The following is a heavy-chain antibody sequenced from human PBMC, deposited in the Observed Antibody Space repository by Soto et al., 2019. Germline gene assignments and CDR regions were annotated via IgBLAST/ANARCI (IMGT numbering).Heavy chain of an antibody. CDR3: ARWSKPGGFGY. CDR1: GGSISSGGYY. Sequence: QVQLQESGPGLVKPSQTLSLTCTVSGGSISSGGYYWSWIRQHPGKGLEWIGYIYYSGSTYYNPSLKNRVTIPVDTSKNQFSLKLSSVTAAEPAVYYCARWSKPGGFGYWGQGTLVTVST. J-gene: IGHJ4*02. CDR2: IYYSGST. D-gene: IGHD3-10*01. V-gene: IGHV4-31*03.